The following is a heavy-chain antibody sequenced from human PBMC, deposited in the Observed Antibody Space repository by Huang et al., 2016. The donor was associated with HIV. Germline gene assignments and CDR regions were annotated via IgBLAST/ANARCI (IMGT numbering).Heavy chain of an antibody. J-gene: IGHJ4*02. CDR3: AKASSDYYYYFHS. Sequence: QVQLQESGPGLLKPSETLSLTCTVSGGSISNYYWSWIRQPAGKGLEWIGRIQSMGTTNYSPSLKSRVTMSVDTSKNQLSLKLTSVTAADTAVYYCAKASSDYYYYFHSWGQGTLVTVSS. CDR1: GGSISNYY. CDR2: IQSMGTT. V-gene: IGHV4-4*07. D-gene: IGHD3-22*01.